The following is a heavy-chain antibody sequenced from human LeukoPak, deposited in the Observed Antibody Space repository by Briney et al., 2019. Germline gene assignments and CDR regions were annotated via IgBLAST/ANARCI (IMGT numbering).Heavy chain of an antibody. CDR2: IYSGGST. D-gene: IGHD4-17*01. CDR3: ARDPNYGDPYFDY. J-gene: IGHJ4*02. CDR1: GFTVSSKY. Sequence: GGSLRLSCAVSGFTVSSKYMSWVRQAPGKGLEWVSVIYSGGSTYYADSVKGRFTISRDNSKNTLYLQMNSLRAEDTAVYYCARDPNYGDPYFDYWGQGTLVTVSS. V-gene: IGHV3-66*01.